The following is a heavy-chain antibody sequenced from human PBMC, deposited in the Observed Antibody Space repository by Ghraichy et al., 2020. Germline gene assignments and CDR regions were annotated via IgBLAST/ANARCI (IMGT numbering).Heavy chain of an antibody. D-gene: IGHD6-19*01. V-gene: IGHV4-59*01. CDR2: IYYSGST. J-gene: IGHJ2*01. CDR1: GGSISSYY. Sequence: SQTLSLTCTVSGGSISSYYWSWIRQPPGKGLEWIGYIYYSGSTNYNPSLKSRVTISVDTSKNQFSLKLSSVTAADTAVYYCARDLGIFSYSSGPDWYFDLWGRGTLVTVSS. CDR3: ARDLGIFSYSSGPDWYFDL.